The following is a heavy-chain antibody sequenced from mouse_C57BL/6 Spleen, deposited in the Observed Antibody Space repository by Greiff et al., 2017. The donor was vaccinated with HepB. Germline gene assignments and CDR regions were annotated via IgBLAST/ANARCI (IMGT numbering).Heavy chain of an antibody. D-gene: IGHD2-3*01. Sequence: DVMLVESGGGLVKPGGSLKLSCAASGFTFSDYGMHWVRQAPEKGLEWVAYISSGSSTIYYADTVKGRFPISRENAKSTLVLQMTSLRSEDTAMYYCASDGYYVDFDYWGQGTTLTVSS. V-gene: IGHV5-17*01. CDR1: GFTFSDYG. J-gene: IGHJ2*01. CDR2: ISSGSSTI. CDR3: ASDGYYVDFDY.